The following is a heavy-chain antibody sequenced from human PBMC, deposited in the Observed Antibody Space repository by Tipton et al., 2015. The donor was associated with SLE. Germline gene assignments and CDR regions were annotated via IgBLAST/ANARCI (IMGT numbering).Heavy chain of an antibody. D-gene: IGHD3-10*01. V-gene: IGHV3-7*01. Sequence: SLRLSCAASGFTFSSYWMSWVRQAPGKGLEWVANIKQDGSEKYYVDSVKGRFTISRDNAKNSLYLQMNSLRAEDTAVYYCARDNFGSGSSFDYWGQGTLVTVSS. CDR2: IKQDGSEK. J-gene: IGHJ4*02. CDR1: GFTFSSYW. CDR3: ARDNFGSGSSFDY.